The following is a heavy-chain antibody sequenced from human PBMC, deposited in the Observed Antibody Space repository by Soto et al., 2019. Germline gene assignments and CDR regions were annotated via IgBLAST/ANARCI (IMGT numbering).Heavy chain of an antibody. V-gene: IGHV4-59*08. CDR3: ARHREGYGDYRYYFDY. CDR2: IYYSGST. CDR1: GGSISSYY. Sequence: SETLSLTCTVSGGSISSYYWSWIRQPPGKGLEWIGYIYYSGSTNYNPSLKSRVTISVDTSKNQFSLKLSSVTAADTAVYYCARHREGYGDYRYYFDYSGQGTLDIGSS. J-gene: IGHJ4*02. D-gene: IGHD4-17*01.